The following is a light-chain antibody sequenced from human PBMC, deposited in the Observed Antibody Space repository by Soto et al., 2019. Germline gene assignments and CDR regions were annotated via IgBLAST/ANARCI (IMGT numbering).Light chain of an antibody. CDR2: EVT. J-gene: IGLJ2*01. V-gene: IGLV2-14*01. CDR3: SSYTNGREV. CDR1: SSDVGFYNY. Sequence: QSALTQPASVSGSPGQSITISCTGTSSDVGFYNYVSWYQQHPGKAPKLMIYEVTYRPSGVSDRFSGSKSGDTASLTISGLQAEDEADYYCSSYTNGREVFGRGTKLTVL.